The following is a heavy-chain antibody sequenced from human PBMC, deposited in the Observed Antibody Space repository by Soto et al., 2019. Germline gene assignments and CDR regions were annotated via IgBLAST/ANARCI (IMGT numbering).Heavy chain of an antibody. J-gene: IGHJ4*02. V-gene: IGHV4-59*08. D-gene: IGHD7-27*01. Sequence: QVQLQESGPGLVKPSETLSLTSTVSGDSISSYYWSWIRQPPGKGLEWIGYIYYSGSTNYNPSLKSRVTISVDTSKNQFSLKLSSVTAADTAVYYCARRWGRTFDYWGQGTLVTVSS. CDR1: GDSISSYY. CDR2: IYYSGST. CDR3: ARRWGRTFDY.